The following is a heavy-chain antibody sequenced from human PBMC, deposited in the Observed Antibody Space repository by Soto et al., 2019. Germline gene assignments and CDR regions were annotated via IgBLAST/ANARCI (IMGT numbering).Heavy chain of an antibody. CDR2: INPSGGST. V-gene: IGHV1-46*03. CDR3: VRESTPTRWFDP. Sequence: GASVKVSCKASGYTFTGYYIHWVRQAPGQGLEWMGVINPSGGSTSYAQNFQGRVTMTRDTSTSTVYMELSSLRSEDTAVYYCVRESTPTRWFDPWGQGTLVTVSS. CDR1: GYTFTGYY. D-gene: IGHD2-2*01. J-gene: IGHJ5*02.